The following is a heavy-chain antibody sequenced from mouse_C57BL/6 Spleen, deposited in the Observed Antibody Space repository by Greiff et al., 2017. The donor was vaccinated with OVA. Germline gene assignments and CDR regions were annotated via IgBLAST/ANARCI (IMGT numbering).Heavy chain of an antibody. CDR2: FHPYNDDT. CDR1: GYTFTTYP. D-gene: IGHD2-4*01. CDR3: ASGGYDYDDYYAMDY. V-gene: IGHV1-47*01. J-gene: IGHJ4*01. Sequence: QVQLQQSGAELVKPGASVKMSCKASGYTFTTYPIEWMKQNHGKSLEWIGNFHPYNDDTKYNEKFKGKATLTVEKSSSTVYLELSRLTSDDSTVYYCASGGYDYDDYYAMDYWGQGTSVTVSS.